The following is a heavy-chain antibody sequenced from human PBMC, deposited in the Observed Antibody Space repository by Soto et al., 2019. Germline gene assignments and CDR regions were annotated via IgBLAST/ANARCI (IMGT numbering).Heavy chain of an antibody. CDR1: GFTFSSYS. D-gene: IGHD2-2*02. V-gene: IGHV3-21*01. J-gene: IGHJ4*02. CDR2: ISSSSSYI. Sequence: GGSLRLSCAASGFTFSSYSMNWVRQAPGKGLEWVSSISSSSSYIYYADSVKGRFTISRDNAKNSLYLQMNSLRAEDTAVYYCARLQLCSSTSCYTGGSDYWGQGALVTAPQ. CDR3: ARLQLCSSTSCYTGGSDY.